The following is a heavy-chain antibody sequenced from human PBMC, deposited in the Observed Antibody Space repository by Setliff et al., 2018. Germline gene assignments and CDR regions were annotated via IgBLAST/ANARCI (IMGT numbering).Heavy chain of an antibody. CDR3: ARGKVLYDYVWGSYRYEDYYYGMDV. D-gene: IGHD3-16*02. CDR2: INHSGST. Sequence: TSETLSLTCAVSGGSISSSNWWSWVRQPPGKGLEWIGEINHSGSTNYNPSLKSRVTISVDTSKNQFSLKLSSVTAADTAVYYCARGKVLYDYVWGSYRYEDYYYGMDVWGQGTTVTVSS. V-gene: IGHV4-4*02. J-gene: IGHJ6*02. CDR1: GGSISSSNW.